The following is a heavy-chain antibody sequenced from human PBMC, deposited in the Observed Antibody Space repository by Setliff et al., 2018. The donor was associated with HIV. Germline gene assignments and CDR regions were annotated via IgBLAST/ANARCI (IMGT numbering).Heavy chain of an antibody. CDR3: AREVDGLELDH. Sequence: GASVKVSCKGSGHRFMSYGFTWVRQAPGQGLEWVGWTSSFSGATKYSQNLQGRVTMTTDTSTNTAYMELRSLKSDDTAVYYCAREVDGLELDHWGQGTLGTSPQ. J-gene: IGHJ4*02. CDR2: TSSFSGAT. V-gene: IGHV1-18*01. CDR1: GHRFMSYG.